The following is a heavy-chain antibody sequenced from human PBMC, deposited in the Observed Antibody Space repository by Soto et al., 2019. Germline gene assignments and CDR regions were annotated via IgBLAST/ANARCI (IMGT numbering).Heavy chain of an antibody. D-gene: IGHD4-17*01. Sequence: GGSLRLSCAASGFTFSSYAMSWVRQAPGKGLEWVSAISGSGGSTYYADSVKGRFTISRDNSKNTLYLQMNSLRAEDTAVYYCAKDLWYGDHNYYYYGMDVWGQGTTVTVSS. CDR3: AKDLWYGDHNYYYYGMDV. CDR1: GFTFSSYA. V-gene: IGHV3-23*01. J-gene: IGHJ6*02. CDR2: ISGSGGST.